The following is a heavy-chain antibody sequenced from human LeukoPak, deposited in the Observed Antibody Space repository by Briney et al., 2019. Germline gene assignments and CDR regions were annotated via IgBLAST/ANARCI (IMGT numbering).Heavy chain of an antibody. CDR2: IYYSGST. D-gene: IGHD6-13*01. CDR3: ARLSSYSSSWYNFDY. J-gene: IGHJ4*02. Sequence: WVRQPPGKGLEWIGSIYYSGSTYHNPSLKSRVTISVDTSKKQFSLKLSSVTAADTAVYYCARLSSYSSSWYNFDYWGQGTLVTVSS. V-gene: IGHV4-39*01.